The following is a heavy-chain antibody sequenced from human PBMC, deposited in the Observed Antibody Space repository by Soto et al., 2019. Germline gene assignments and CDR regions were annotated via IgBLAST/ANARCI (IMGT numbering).Heavy chain of an antibody. Sequence: ASVKVSCKASGYTFTSYGISWVRQAPGQGLEWMGWISAYNGNTNYAQKLQGRVTMTTDTSTSTAYMELRSLRSDDTAVYYCARDGVGTRLNSGSYYYYGMDVWGQGTTVTVSS. CDR3: ARDGVGTRLNSGSYYYYGMDV. D-gene: IGHD1-26*01. V-gene: IGHV1-18*01. CDR2: ISAYNGNT. CDR1: GYTFTSYG. J-gene: IGHJ6*02.